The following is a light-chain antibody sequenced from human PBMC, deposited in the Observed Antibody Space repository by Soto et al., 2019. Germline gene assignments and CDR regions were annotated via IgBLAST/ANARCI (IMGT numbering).Light chain of an antibody. Sequence: DIQMTQSPSSLSASVGDRVTITCRASQTISNYLNWYQQKPGKAPNLLIFAASSLQSGVPSRFSGSGSGTDFTLTINNLQPEDFATYYCQQTYSTLKTFGHGTKVEI. J-gene: IGKJ1*01. CDR1: QTISNY. CDR3: QQTYSTLKT. V-gene: IGKV1-39*01. CDR2: AAS.